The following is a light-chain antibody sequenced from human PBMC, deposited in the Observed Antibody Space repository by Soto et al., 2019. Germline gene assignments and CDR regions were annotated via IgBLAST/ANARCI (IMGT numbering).Light chain of an antibody. V-gene: IGKV1-5*03. Sequence: DIQMTQSPSTLSASVGDRVTITCRASQSISNWLAWYQQKPGKAPKLLIYKASTLESGVPSRFSGSGSGTEFTLTISSLQPDDFATYYCQQYYSNSCTFGQGTKLEIK. J-gene: IGKJ2*02. CDR2: KAS. CDR3: QQYYSNSCT. CDR1: QSISNW.